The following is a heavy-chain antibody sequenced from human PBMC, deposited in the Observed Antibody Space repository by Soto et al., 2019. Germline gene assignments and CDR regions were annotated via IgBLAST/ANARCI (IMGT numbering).Heavy chain of an antibody. V-gene: IGHV4-34*01. D-gene: IGHD4-17*01. Sequence: SETLSLTCAVYGGSFSGYYWSWIRQPPGKGLEWIGEINHSGSTNYNPSLKSRVTISVDTSKNQFSLKLSSVTAADTAVYYCARGLGIDTVTLRFDYWGQGTLVTVSS. CDR1: GGSFSGYY. CDR2: INHSGST. J-gene: IGHJ4*02. CDR3: ARGLGIDTVTLRFDY.